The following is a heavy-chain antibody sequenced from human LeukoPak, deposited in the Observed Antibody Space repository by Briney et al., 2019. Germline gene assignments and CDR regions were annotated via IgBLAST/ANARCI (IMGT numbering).Heavy chain of an antibody. CDR2: IHRSGNT. V-gene: IGHV4-38-2*02. J-gene: IGHJ4*02. Sequence: PETLSLSCTVSGYSISSGYYWAWIRQPPGRRLEWIGTIHRSGNTNYNPSLKSRITISLDMSKNQFSLKVHSVTAADTAVYYCAREAGGDYYHTSDYSQRDSWGQGTMVTVSS. CDR1: GYSISSGYY. CDR3: AREAGGDYYHTSDYSQRDS. D-gene: IGHD3-22*01.